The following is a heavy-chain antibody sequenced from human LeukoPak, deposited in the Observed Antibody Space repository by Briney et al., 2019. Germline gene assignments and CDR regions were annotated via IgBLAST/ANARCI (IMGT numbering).Heavy chain of an antibody. CDR1: GFTFSSYA. D-gene: IGHD3-9*01. CDR2: ISGSGGST. V-gene: IGHV3-23*01. Sequence: GGSLRLACAASGFTFSSYATSWVRQAPGKGLEWVSAISGSGGSTYYADSVKGRFTISRDNSKNTLYLQMNSLRAEDTAVYYCAKDPGYDILTGYIPGFDYWGQGTLVTVSS. J-gene: IGHJ4*02. CDR3: AKDPGYDILTGYIPGFDY.